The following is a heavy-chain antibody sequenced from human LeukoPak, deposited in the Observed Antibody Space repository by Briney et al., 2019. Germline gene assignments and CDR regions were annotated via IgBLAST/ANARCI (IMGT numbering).Heavy chain of an antibody. V-gene: IGHV1-8*01. CDR3: ARAYYYDSSGYFYYYYGMDV. CDR2: MNPNSGNT. J-gene: IGHJ6*02. CDR1: GYTFTSYD. D-gene: IGHD3-22*01. Sequence: ASVKASCKASGYTFTSYDINWVRQATGQGLEWMGWMNPNSGNTGYAQKFQGRVTMTRNTSISTAYMELSSLRSEDTAVYYCARAYYYDSSGYFYYYYGMDVWGQGTTVTVSS.